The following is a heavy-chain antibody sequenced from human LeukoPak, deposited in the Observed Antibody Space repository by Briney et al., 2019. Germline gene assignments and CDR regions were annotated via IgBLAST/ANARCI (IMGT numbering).Heavy chain of an antibody. CDR2: ISGSGGST. CDR1: GFTFSSYG. CDR3: AHQVQPYYYDSSGYLELDY. D-gene: IGHD3-22*01. Sequence: PGGSLRLSCAASGFTFSSYGMSWVRQAPGKGLEWVSAISGSGGSTYYADSVKGRFTISRDNSKNTLYLQMNSLRAEDTAVYYCAHQVQPYYYDSSGYLELDYWGQGTLVTVSS. J-gene: IGHJ4*02. V-gene: IGHV3-23*01.